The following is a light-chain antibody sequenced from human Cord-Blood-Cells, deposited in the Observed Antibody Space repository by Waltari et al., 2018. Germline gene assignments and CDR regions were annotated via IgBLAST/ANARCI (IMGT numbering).Light chain of an antibody. CDR3: LQHNSYPDT. J-gene: IGKJ2*01. V-gene: IGKV1-17*03. Sequence: DIQMPQSPSAMSASVGDRVTLTCRARQGSSKYLAWFQQKAGKVPKRLIYAASSLQSGVPSRFSGSGSWTEFTLTISSLQPEDFATYYYLQHNSYPDTCGQGTKLEIK. CDR1: QGSSKY. CDR2: AAS.